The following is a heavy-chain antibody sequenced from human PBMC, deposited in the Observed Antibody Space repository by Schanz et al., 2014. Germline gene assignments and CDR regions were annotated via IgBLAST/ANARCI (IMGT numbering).Heavy chain of an antibody. CDR1: GFTFSGYA. V-gene: IGHV3-23*01. CDR2: ISGSGGGT. CDR3: ARDRVGASSYFDY. J-gene: IGHJ4*02. D-gene: IGHD1-26*01. Sequence: EVQLLESGGGLVQPGGSLRISCAASGFTFSGYAMSWVRQAPGKGLEWVSVISGSGGGTYYADSVRGRFAISRDNSNNTLYLQMNNLRAEDTAVYYCARDRVGASSYFDYWGQGTLVTVSS.